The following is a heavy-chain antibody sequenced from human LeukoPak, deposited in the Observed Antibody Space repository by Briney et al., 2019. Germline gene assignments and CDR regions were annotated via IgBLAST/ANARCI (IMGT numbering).Heavy chain of an antibody. CDR1: GFTFSTYG. J-gene: IGHJ4*02. CDR2: ISYDGSNE. Sequence: PGGSLRLSCAASGFTFSTYGMHWVRQAPGKGLEWVAVISYDGSNEYYADSLKGRFIISRDNSKNTLYLQMNSLRAEDTAVYYCAKVRWDNSGWYYLDYWGQGTLVTVSS. D-gene: IGHD6-19*01. CDR3: AKVRWDNSGWYYLDY. V-gene: IGHV3-30*18.